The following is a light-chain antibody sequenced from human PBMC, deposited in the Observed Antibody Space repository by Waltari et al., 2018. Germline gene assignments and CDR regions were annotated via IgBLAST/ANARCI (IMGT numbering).Light chain of an antibody. CDR3: QSYDSSLSGYV. J-gene: IGLJ1*01. CDR1: SSHIGAGYD. CDR2: GNS. Sequence: QSVLTQPPPVSGAPGQRVPISCAGRSSHIGAGYDVHWYQQLPGTAPKLLIHGNSNRPSGVPDRFSGSKSDTSAALAITGLQAEDEADYYCQSYDSSLSGYVFGTGTKVTVL. V-gene: IGLV1-40*01.